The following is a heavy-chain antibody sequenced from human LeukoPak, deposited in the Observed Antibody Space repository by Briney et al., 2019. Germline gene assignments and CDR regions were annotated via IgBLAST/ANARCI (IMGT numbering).Heavy chain of an antibody. Sequence: ASVKVSCKASGYTFTSYGISWVRQAPGQGLEWMGWISAYNGNTNYAQKLQGRVTMTTDTSTSTAYMELSSLRSEDTAVYYCARDYYTRTHYYDSSGPFDYWGQGTLVTVSS. CDR3: ARDYYTRTHYYDSSGPFDY. V-gene: IGHV1-18*01. CDR2: ISAYNGNT. J-gene: IGHJ4*02. D-gene: IGHD3-22*01. CDR1: GYTFTSYG.